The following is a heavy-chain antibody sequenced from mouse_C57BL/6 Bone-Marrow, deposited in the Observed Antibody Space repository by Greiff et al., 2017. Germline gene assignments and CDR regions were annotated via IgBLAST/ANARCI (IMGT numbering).Heavy chain of an antibody. CDR1: GYAFTNYL. CDR3: ARDYDDYFDY. V-gene: IGHV1-54*01. J-gene: IGHJ2*01. D-gene: IGHD2-3*01. Sequence: VQVVESGAELVRPGASVKVSCKASGYAFTNYLIEWVKQRPGQGLEWIGVINPGSGGTNYNEKFKGKATVTADKSSSTAYMQLSSLTSEDSAVYFFARDYDDYFDYWGQGTTLTVSS. CDR2: INPGSGGT.